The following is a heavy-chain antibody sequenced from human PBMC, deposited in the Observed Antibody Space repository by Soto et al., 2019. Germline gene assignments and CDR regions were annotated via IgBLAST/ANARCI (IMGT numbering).Heavy chain of an antibody. CDR1: GGSISSYY. CDR2: IYYSGST. D-gene: IGHD2-2*02. CDR3: ARVNHCSSTSCYTGGFDY. Sequence: QVQLQESGPGLVKPSETLSLTCTVSGGSISSYYWSWIRQPPGKGLEWIGYIYYSGSTNYNPSLQSRVTISVDTSKNQCSLKLSSVTAADTAVYYCARVNHCSSTSCYTGGFDYWGQGTLVTVSS. J-gene: IGHJ4*02. V-gene: IGHV4-59*01.